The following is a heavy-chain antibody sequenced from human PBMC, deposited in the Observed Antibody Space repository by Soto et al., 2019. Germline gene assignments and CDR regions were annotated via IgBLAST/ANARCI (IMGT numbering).Heavy chain of an antibody. V-gene: IGHV3-33*01. J-gene: IGHJ6*02. CDR1: GFTLSSYR. CDR3: AREVGGYYYYGMDV. Sequence: XGSLRVSFAASGFTLSSYRMHWVRQAPGKGLEWVAGIWYDGSNKYYADSVKGRFTISRDNSKNTLYLQMNSLRAEDTAVYYCAREVGGYYYYGMDVWGQGTTVTV. CDR2: IWYDGSNK. D-gene: IGHD3-16*01.